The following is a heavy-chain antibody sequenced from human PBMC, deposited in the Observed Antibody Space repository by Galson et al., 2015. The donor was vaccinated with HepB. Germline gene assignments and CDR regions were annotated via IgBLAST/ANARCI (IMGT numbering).Heavy chain of an antibody. CDR1: GFTVSSNY. V-gene: IGHV3-66*01. J-gene: IGHJ4*02. CDR2: IYSGGST. CDR3: ARENCSSTSCYAGGALDY. Sequence: SLRLSCAASGFTVSSNYMSWVRQAPGKGLEWVSVIYSGGSTYYADSVKGRFTISRDNSKNTLYLQMNSLRAEDTAVYYCARENCSSTSCYAGGALDYWGQGTPVTVSS. D-gene: IGHD2-2*01.